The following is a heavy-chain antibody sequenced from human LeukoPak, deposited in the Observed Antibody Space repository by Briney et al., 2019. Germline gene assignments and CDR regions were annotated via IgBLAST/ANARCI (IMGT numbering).Heavy chain of an antibody. V-gene: IGHV4-59*01. Sequence: SETLSLTCTVSGGSISSYYWSWIRQPPGKGLEWIGCIYYSGSTNYNPSLKSRVTISVDTSKNQFSLKLSSATAADTAVYYCARDGTGTIDYWGQGTLVTVSS. CDR1: GGSISSYY. CDR2: IYYSGST. D-gene: IGHD3/OR15-3a*01. J-gene: IGHJ4*02. CDR3: ARDGTGTIDY.